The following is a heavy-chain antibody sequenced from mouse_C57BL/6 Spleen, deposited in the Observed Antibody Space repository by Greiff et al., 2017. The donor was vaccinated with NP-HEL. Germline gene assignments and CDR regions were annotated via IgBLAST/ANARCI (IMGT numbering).Heavy chain of an antibody. Sequence: VQLQQSGAELARPGASVKMSCKASGYTFTSYTMHWVKQRPGQGLEWIGYINPSSGYTKYNQKFKDKATLTADKSSSTAYMQLSSLTSEDSAVYYCARGDYDYDVNYAMDYWGQGTSVTVSS. CDR2: INPSSGYT. J-gene: IGHJ4*01. CDR1: GYTFTSYT. D-gene: IGHD2-4*01. V-gene: IGHV1-4*01. CDR3: ARGDYDYDVNYAMDY.